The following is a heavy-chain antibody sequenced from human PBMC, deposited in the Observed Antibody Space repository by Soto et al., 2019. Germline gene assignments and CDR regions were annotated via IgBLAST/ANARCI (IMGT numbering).Heavy chain of an antibody. CDR1: GYTFTSYA. J-gene: IGHJ5*02. CDR3: ARDVRRHIVVVPAARFDP. Sequence: ASVKVSCKASGYTFTSYAMHWVRQAPGQRLEWIGWINAGNGNTKYSQKFQGRVTITRDTSASTAYMELSSLRSEDTAVYYCARDVRRHIVVVPAARFDPWGQGTLVTVSS. V-gene: IGHV1-3*01. D-gene: IGHD2-2*01. CDR2: INAGNGNT.